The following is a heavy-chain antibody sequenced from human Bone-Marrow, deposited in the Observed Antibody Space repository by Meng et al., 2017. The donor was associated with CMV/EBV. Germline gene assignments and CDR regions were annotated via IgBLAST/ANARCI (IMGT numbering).Heavy chain of an antibody. Sequence: SVKVSCKASGYTFTSYAISWVRQAPGQGLEWMGGIIPIFGTANYTQKFQGRVTITTDESTSTAYMELSSLRSEDTAVYYCARDLTIFGVVTPQNWFDPWGQGTLVTVSS. J-gene: IGHJ5*02. CDR1: GYTFTSYA. D-gene: IGHD3-3*01. CDR2: IIPIFGTA. CDR3: ARDLTIFGVVTPQNWFDP. V-gene: IGHV1-69*05.